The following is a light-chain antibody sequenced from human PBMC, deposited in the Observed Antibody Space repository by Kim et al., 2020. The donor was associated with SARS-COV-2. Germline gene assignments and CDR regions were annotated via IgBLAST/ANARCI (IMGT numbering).Light chain of an antibody. J-gene: IGLJ2*01. CDR1: SNDVGSYNL. CDR3: FSYAGSYIRV. Sequence: LPASVSGSPGQSITISCTGTSNDVGSYNLVSWYQQHPGKAPQLIIYDVSKRPSGVPDRFSGSKSGTTASLTISGLQAEDESNYFCFSYAGSYIRVFGGGTQLTVL. V-gene: IGLV2-23*02. CDR2: DVS.